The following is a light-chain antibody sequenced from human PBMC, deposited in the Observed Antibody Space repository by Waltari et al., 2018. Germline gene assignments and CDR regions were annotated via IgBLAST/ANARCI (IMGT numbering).Light chain of an antibody. Sequence: EIVLTQSPATLSLSPGERATLSCRASQSVGSYLAWYQQRPGQAPRLLIYDASSRATDIAASFSGSGSGTDFTLTISSLEPEDFAIYYCQQRSNWQGLTFGGGTRVEIK. CDR3: QQRSNWQGLT. J-gene: IGKJ4*01. CDR1: QSVGSY. CDR2: DAS. V-gene: IGKV3-11*01.